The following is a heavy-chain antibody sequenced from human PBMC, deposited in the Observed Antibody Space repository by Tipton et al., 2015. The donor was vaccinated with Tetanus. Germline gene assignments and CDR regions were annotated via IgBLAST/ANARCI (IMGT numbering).Heavy chain of an antibody. V-gene: IGHV3-21*01. D-gene: IGHD6-25*01. Sequence: SLRLSCVASGFTFSNYAMNWVRQAPGKGLEWVASISSTTSYIYYADSLKGRFTISRDNAKNSLYLQMDSLRAEDTAVYYCASGSALDYWGQGTLVIVSS. CDR2: ISSTTSYI. CDR1: GFTFSNYA. J-gene: IGHJ4*02. CDR3: ASGSALDY.